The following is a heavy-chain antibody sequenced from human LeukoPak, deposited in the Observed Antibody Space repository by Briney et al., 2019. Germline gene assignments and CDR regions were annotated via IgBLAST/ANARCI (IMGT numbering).Heavy chain of an antibody. V-gene: IGHV3-48*01. CDR2: ISSGSDTI. CDR3: ARTYDHTGSHYYYYMDV. Sequence: PGGSLRLSCAASGFNYSSYTMNWVRQAPGQGLEWVSFISSGSDTIYYADSVKGRFTISRDNAKNSLSLQMNSLSAEDTAVYFCARTYDHTGSHYYYYMDVWGKGTTVTVSS. CDR1: GFNYSSYT. J-gene: IGHJ6*03. D-gene: IGHD3-22*01.